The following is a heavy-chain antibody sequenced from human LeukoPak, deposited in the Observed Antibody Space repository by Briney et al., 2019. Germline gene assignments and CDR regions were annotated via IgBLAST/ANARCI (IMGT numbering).Heavy chain of an antibody. V-gene: IGHV4-59*12. CDR2: IYYSGST. CDR3: AREVHGSSGGYYFDY. Sequence: TSETLSLTCTVSGGSISSYYWSWIRQPPGKGLEWIGYIYYSGSTNYNPSLKSRVTISADTSKNQFSLKLSSVTAADTAVYYCAREVHGSSGGYYFDYWGQGTLVTVSP. CDR1: GGSISSYY. J-gene: IGHJ4*02. D-gene: IGHD1-26*01.